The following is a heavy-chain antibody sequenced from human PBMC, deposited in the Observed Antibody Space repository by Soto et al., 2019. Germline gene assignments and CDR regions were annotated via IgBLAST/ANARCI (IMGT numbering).Heavy chain of an antibody. J-gene: IGHJ6*02. CDR1: GGSINNHY. CDR2: VYYNGIT. D-gene: IGHD2-15*01. V-gene: IGHV4-59*11. CDR3: ARGGRVRDCRGGSCYNPEGYYYYGMDV. Sequence: SETLSLTCTVSGGSINNHYWSWIRQPPGKGLEWLGYVYYNGITNYNPSLKSRVTMSVDTSKNQFSLKLSSVTAADTAVYYCARGGRVRDCRGGSCYNPEGYYYYGMDVWGQGTTVTVSS.